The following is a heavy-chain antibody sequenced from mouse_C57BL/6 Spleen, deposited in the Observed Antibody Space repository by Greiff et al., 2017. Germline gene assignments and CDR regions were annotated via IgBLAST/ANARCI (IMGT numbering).Heavy chain of an antibody. V-gene: IGHV5-17*01. CDR2: ISSGSSTI. CDR3: ARDYYGSTQRGAMDY. J-gene: IGHJ4*01. Sequence: VQLQQSGGGLVKPGGSLKLSCAASGFTFSDYGMHWVRQAPEKGLEWVAYISSGSSTIYYADTVKGRFTISRDNAKNTLFLQMTSLRSEDTAMYYCARDYYGSTQRGAMDYWGQGTSVTVSS. CDR1: GFTFSDYG. D-gene: IGHD1-1*01.